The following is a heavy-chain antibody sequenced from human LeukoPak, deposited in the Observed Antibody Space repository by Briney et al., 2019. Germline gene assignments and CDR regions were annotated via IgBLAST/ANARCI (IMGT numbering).Heavy chain of an antibody. CDR1: GFTFSSYG. CDR2: IWYDGSNK. D-gene: IGHD6-13*01. J-gene: IGHJ4*02. CDR3: AKGGDSSSWTDPGGEFDY. Sequence: PGGSLRLSCAASGFTFSSYGMHWVRQAPGKGLEWVAVIWYDGSNKYYADSVKGRFTISRDNSKNTLYLQMNSLRAEDTAVYYCAKGGDSSSWTDPGGEFDYWGQGTLVTVSS. V-gene: IGHV3-33*06.